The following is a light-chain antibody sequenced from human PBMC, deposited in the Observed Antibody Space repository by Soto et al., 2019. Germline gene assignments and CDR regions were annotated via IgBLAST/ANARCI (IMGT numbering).Light chain of an antibody. CDR3: QQSYSTPFT. CDR2: GAS. Sequence: EIVMTQSPATLSVSPGDRATLSCRASQSVSSKLAWYQQKPGQAPRLLIYGASTRATGIPARFSGSGSGTEFTLTISSLQPEDFATYYCQQSYSTPFTFGQGTRLEIK. V-gene: IGKV3-15*01. J-gene: IGKJ5*01. CDR1: QSVSSK.